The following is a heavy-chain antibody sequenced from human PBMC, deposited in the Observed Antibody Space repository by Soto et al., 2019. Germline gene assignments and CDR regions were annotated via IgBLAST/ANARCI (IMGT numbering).Heavy chain of an antibody. J-gene: IGHJ6*02. CDR1: GYSFTSYW. CDR3: ARHSYTSAANYDHHYGMDV. V-gene: IGHV5-10-1*01. CDR2: IDPRDSYT. D-gene: IGHD6-19*01. Sequence: LKISCKGSGYSFTSYWISWVRQMPGEGLEWMGKIDPRDSYTKYSPSFQGHVTISVEKSISTAYLQWSSLKASDTAIYYCARHSYTSAANYDHHYGMDVWGQGTTVTVSS.